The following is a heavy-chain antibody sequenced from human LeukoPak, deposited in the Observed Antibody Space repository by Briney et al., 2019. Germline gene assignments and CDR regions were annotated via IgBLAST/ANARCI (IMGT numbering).Heavy chain of an antibody. V-gene: IGHV4-30-4*08. J-gene: IGHJ3*02. CDR3: ASRDADRGRAFDI. D-gene: IGHD2-15*01. CDR2: IYYSGST. Sequence: SETLSLTCTVSGGSISSGDYYWSWIRQPPGKGLEWIGYIYYSGSTYYNPSLKSRVTISVDTSKNQFSLKLSSVTAADTAVYYCASRDADRGRAFDIWGQGTMVTVSS. CDR1: GGSISSGDYY.